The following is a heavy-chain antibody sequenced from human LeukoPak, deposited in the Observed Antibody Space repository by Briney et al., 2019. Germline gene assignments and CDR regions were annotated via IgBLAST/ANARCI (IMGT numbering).Heavy chain of an antibody. D-gene: IGHD6-13*01. CDR3: ARDFGIGVAGS. CDR2: IYSSGST. J-gene: IGHJ5*02. V-gene: IGHV4-4*07. CDR1: GGSISSHY. Sequence: SETLSLTCTVSGGSISSHYWRWIRQPAGKGLEWIGRIYSSGSTNHNPSLKSRITMSADTSKNQFSLKLSSVTAADTAVYYCARDFGIGVAGSWGQGTLVTVSS.